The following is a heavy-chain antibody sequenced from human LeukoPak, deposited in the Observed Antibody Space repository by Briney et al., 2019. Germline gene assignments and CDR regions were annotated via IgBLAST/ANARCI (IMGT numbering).Heavy chain of an antibody. D-gene: IGHD6-13*01. CDR3: AGPSSSWIRKNCYYGMDV. J-gene: IGHJ6*02. V-gene: IGHV4-59*08. Sequence: SETLSLTCTVSGGSISSYYWSWIRQPPGKGLEWIGYIYYSGSTNYNPSLKSRVTISVDTSKNQFSLKLSSVTAADTAVYYCAGPSSSWIRKNCYYGMDVWGQGTTVTVSS. CDR1: GGSISSYY. CDR2: IYYSGST.